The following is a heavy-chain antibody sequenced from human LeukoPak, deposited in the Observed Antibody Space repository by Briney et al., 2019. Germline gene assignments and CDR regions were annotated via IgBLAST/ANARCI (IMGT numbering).Heavy chain of an antibody. CDR1: GFTSSNYW. Sequence: GGSLRLSCAAAGFTSSNYWMSWVRQAPGKGLEWVANINQDARQTYYMDSVKGHFTISRDNAKNPHYLQMNSLRAEDTAVYYCGRFGHPYHIDIWGQGTMVTVSS. CDR3: GRFGHPYHIDI. V-gene: IGHV3-7*01. CDR2: INQDARQT. D-gene: IGHD3-16*01. J-gene: IGHJ3*02.